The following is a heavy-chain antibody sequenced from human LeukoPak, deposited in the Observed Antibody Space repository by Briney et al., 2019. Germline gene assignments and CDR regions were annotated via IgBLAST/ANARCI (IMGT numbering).Heavy chain of an antibody. CDR1: GFTFSSYA. CDR3: AKGNTIFGAKGPPYFDY. Sequence: GGSLRLSCAASGFTFSSYAMSWVRQAPGKGLEWVSAISGSGGSTYYADSVKGRFTISRDNSRNTLYLPTNSLSAEDTAVYYCAKGNTIFGAKGPPYFDYWGQGTLVPVSS. CDR2: ISGSGGST. J-gene: IGHJ4*02. V-gene: IGHV3-23*01. D-gene: IGHD3-3*01.